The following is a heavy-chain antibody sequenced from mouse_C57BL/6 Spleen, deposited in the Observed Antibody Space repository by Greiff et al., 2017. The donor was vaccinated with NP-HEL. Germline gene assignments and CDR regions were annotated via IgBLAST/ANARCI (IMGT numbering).Heavy chain of an antibody. CDR2: INPSSGYT. CDR3: ARAWDSDFDV. V-gene: IGHV1-7*01. CDR1: GYTFTSYW. Sequence: VQLVESGAELAKPGASVKLSCKASGYTFTSYWMHWVKQRPGQGLEWIGYINPSSGYTKYNQKFKDKATLTADKSSSTAYMQLSSLTYEDSAVYCCARAWDSDFDVWGTGTTVTVSS. J-gene: IGHJ1*03. D-gene: IGHD4-1*01.